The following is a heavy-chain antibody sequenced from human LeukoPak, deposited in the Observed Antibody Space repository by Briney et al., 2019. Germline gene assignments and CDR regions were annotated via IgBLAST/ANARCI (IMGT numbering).Heavy chain of an antibody. J-gene: IGHJ4*02. CDR2: IGSTGINT. Sequence: AGGSLRLSCAASGFTFSNYAMSWVRQAPGKGPEWVSTIGSTGINTFYADSVKGRFTVSRDNSKNTLSLQMNSLRDEDTAVYYCAKRSTNGGGDFDYWGLGSAVSVSS. CDR1: GFTFSNYA. V-gene: IGHV3-23*05. CDR3: AKRSTNGGGDFDY. D-gene: IGHD2-8*01.